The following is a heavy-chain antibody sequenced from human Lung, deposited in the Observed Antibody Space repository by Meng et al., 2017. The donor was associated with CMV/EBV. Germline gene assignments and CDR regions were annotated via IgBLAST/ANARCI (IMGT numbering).Heavy chain of an antibody. V-gene: IGHV4-4*02. Sequence: GSGGAINRRDGWSWVRQTQGKGREWIGEIYHSGITNYSPSLKSRVTISIDKSKNQFSLKLTSVTAADTAVYYCARGLYYGSGSYYSYWGQGTLVTVSS. CDR2: IYHSGIT. J-gene: IGHJ4*02. CDR3: ARGLYYGSGSYYSY. CDR1: GGAINRRDG. D-gene: IGHD3-10*01.